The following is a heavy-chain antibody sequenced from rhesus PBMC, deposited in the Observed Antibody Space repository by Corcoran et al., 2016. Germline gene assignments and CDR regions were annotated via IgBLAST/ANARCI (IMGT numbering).Heavy chain of an antibody. V-gene: IGHV4-160*01. CDR2: IRIGGRT. CDR1: GGSIRSNY. D-gene: IGHD3-22*01. Sequence: QVQLQQWGQGLVKPSETLSLTCAVYGGSIRSNYWSLLRQTPGQGLEWIGRIRIGGRTNYNPSLKSRVTNSVDTSKNQFSLKLSSVTASDTAVYYCARGGGVIIRGVSGYYFDYWGQGVLVTVSS. CDR3: ARGGGVIIRGVSGYYFDY. J-gene: IGHJ4*01.